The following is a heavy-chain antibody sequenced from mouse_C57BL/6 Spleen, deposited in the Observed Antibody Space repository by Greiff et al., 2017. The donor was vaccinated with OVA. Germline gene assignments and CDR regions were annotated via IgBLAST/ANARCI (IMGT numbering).Heavy chain of an antibody. V-gene: IGHV1-76*01. J-gene: IGHJ4*01. CDR2: IYPGSGNT. D-gene: IGHD3-2*02. CDR3: ARRTAQASYYAMDY. Sequence: VQLQQSGAELVRPGASVKLSCKASGYTFTDYYINWVKQRPGQGLEWIARIYPGSGNTYYNEKFKGKATLTAEKSSSTAYMQLSSLTSEDSAVYFCARRTAQASYYAMDYWGQGTSVTVSS. CDR1: GYTFTDYY.